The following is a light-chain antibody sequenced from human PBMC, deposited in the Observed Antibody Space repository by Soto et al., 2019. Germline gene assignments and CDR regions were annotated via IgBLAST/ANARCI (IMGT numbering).Light chain of an antibody. J-gene: IGLJ2*01. V-gene: IGLV2-14*01. CDR3: SSYTSSSTLVI. Sequence: QSALTQPASVSGSPRQSITISCTGTNSDVGFYDYVSWYQQYPGKAPKLMIYDVTKRPSGVSNRFSGSKSINTASLTISGLQAEDEADYYCSSYTSSSTLVIFGGGTKLTVL. CDR1: NSDVGFYDY. CDR2: DVT.